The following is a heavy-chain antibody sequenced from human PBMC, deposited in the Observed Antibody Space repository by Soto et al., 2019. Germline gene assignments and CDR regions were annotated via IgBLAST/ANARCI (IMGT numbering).Heavy chain of an antibody. CDR3: ARVIDRYFDFDY. CDR2: INAYNDNT. V-gene: IGHV1-18*01. CDR1: GYTFTSYG. D-gene: IGHD3-9*01. J-gene: IGHJ4*02. Sequence: GASVKVSCKASGYTFTSYGISWVRQAPGQGLECMGWINAYNDNTNYAQKFQGRVTMTTDTSTSTAYMELRSLRSDDTAVYYCARVIDRYFDFDYWGQGTLVTVSS.